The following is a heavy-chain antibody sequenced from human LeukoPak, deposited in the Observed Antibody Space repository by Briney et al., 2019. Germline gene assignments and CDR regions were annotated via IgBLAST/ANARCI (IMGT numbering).Heavy chain of an antibody. CDR3: AKDSTSYYDSSGLSVC. CDR2: ISGSGGST. J-gene: IGHJ4*02. CDR1: GFTFSSYA. Sequence: GGSLRLSCAASGFTFSSYAMSWVRQAPGKGLEWVSAISGSGGSTYYADSVKGRFTISRDNSKNTLYLQMNSLRAEDTAVYYCAKDSTSYYDSSGLSVCWGQGTLVTVSS. D-gene: IGHD3-22*01. V-gene: IGHV3-23*01.